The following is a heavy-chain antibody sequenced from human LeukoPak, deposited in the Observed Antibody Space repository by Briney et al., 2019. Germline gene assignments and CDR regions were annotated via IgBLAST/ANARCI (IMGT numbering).Heavy chain of an antibody. CDR3: AREVVPYYDSSGYFDY. CDR2: IYYSGST. CDR1: GGSISSGGYY. D-gene: IGHD3-22*01. Sequence: SETLSLTCTVSGGSISSGGYYWSWIRQHPGKGLEWIGYIYYSGSTYYNPSLKSRVTISVDTSKNQFSLKLSSVTAADTAVYYCAREVVPYYDSSGYFDYWGQGTLVTVSS. V-gene: IGHV4-31*03. J-gene: IGHJ4*02.